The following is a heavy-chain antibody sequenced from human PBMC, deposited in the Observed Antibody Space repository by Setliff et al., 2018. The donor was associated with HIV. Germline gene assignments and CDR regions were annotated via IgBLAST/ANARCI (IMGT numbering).Heavy chain of an antibody. Sequence: SETLSPTCAVSGGSISSGGYSWSWIRQPPGKGLEWIGYIYHSGSTYYDPSLKSRVTISVDRSKNQFSLKLSSVTAADTAVYYCARGPYYYDSSGSVDAFDIWGQGTMVTVSS. CDR3: ARGPYYYDSSGSVDAFDI. CDR2: IYHSGST. J-gene: IGHJ3*02. V-gene: IGHV4-30-2*01. CDR1: GGSISSGGYS. D-gene: IGHD3-22*01.